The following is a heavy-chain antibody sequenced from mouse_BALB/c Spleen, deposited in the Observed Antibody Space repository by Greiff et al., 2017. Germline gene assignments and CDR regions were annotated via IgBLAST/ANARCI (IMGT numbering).Heavy chain of an antibody. CDR2: ISYDGSN. CDR3: AVAKGDAMDY. Sequence: EVKLQESGPGLVKPSQSLSLTCSVTGYSITSGYYWNWIRQFPGNKLEWMGYISYDGSNNYNPSLKNRISITRDTSKNQFFLKLNSVTTEDTATYYCAVAKGDAMDYWGQGTSVTVSS. J-gene: IGHJ4*01. CDR1: GYSITSGYY. D-gene: IGHD1-1*01. V-gene: IGHV3-6*02.